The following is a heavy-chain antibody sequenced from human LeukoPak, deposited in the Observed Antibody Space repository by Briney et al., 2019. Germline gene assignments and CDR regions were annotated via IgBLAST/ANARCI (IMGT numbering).Heavy chain of an antibody. CDR2: IIPNSGGT. V-gene: IGHV1-2*06. J-gene: IGHJ5*02. CDR1: GYTFTGYY. D-gene: IGHD6-13*01. CDR3: AATAAAGTVRWFDP. Sequence: ASVKVSCKASGYTFTGYYMHWVRQAPGQGLEWMGRIIPNSGGTNYAQKFQERVTITRDRSTSTAYMELSSLRSEDTAVYYCAATAAAGTVRWFDPWGQGTLVTVSS.